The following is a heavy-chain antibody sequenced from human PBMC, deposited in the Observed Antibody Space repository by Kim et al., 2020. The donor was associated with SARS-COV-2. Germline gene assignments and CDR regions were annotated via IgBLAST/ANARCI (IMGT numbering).Heavy chain of an antibody. D-gene: IGHD6-19*01. CDR1: GGSFSGYY. Sequence: SETLSLTCAVYGGSFSGYYWSWIRQPPGKGLEWIGEINHSGSTNYNPSLKSRVTISVDTSKNQFSLKLSSMTAADTAVYYCARGSIAVAGASFDYWGQGTLVTVSS. CDR3: ARGSIAVAGASFDY. V-gene: IGHV4-34*01. CDR2: INHSGST. J-gene: IGHJ4*02.